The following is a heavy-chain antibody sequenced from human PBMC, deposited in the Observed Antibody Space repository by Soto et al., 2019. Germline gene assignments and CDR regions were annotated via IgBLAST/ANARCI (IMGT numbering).Heavy chain of an antibody. V-gene: IGHV3-23*01. CDR2: IGHSGYSI. CDR3: ARSDDKDILTGCYN. Sequence: PGGSLRLSCAASGFTFNNYAMAWVRQAPGKGLEWVSSIGHSGYSINYGDSVKGRFTISRDNSNSMLLLEMNGLRVEDTAVYYCARSDDKDILTGCYNWGQGALVTVPQ. J-gene: IGHJ4*02. CDR1: GFTFNNYA. D-gene: IGHD3-9*01.